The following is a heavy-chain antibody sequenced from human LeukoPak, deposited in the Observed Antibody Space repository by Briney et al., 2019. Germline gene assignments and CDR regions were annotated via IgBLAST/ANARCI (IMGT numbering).Heavy chain of an antibody. CDR1: GGSISSSSYY. D-gene: IGHD6-13*01. J-gene: IGHJ5*02. CDR3: ARDRAQYSSSWYDFNWFDP. CDR2: IYYSGST. Sequence: SETLSLTCTVSGGSISSSSYYWSWIRQPPGKGLEWIGYIYYSGSTNYNPSLKSRVTISVDTSKNQFSLKLSSVTAADTAVYYCARDRAQYSSSWYDFNWFDPWGQGTLVTVSS. V-gene: IGHV4-61*01.